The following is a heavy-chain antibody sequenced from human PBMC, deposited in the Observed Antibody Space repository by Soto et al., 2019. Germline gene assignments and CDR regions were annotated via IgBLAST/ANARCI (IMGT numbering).Heavy chain of an antibody. Sequence: QVRLVESGGGVVQPGRSLRLSCAASGFSFRNFAIFWARQAPGKGLEWVSVIWYDGSNEGYTEAVKGRFSISRDNSKNMVYLQMTSLRAEDTAVYFCVKALSLETRSHYYMDVWGNGTTVTVS. D-gene: IGHD3-3*01. CDR2: IWYDGSNE. V-gene: IGHV3-33*06. CDR1: GFSFRNFA. J-gene: IGHJ6*03. CDR3: VKALSLETRSHYYMDV.